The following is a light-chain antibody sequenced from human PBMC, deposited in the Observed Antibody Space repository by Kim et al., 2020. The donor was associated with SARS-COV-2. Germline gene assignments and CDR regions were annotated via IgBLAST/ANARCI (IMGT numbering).Light chain of an antibody. CDR3: NSRDNNDNVL. J-gene: IGLJ2*01. CDR2: GKN. V-gene: IGLV3-19*01. CDR1: SLRSYY. Sequence: SSELTQDPAVSVALGQTVRITCQGDSLRSYYTNWYQQKPGQAPIVVVYGKNNRPSGIPDRFSGSSSGNTASLTITGTQAGDEADYYCNSRDNNDNVLFGGGTQLTVL.